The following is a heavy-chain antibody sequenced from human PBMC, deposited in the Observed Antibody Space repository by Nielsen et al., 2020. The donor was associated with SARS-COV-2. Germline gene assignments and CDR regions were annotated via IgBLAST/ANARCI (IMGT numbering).Heavy chain of an antibody. D-gene: IGHD5-24*01. V-gene: IGHV4-30-4*01. CDR2: IYYSGST. J-gene: IGHJ2*01. CDR3: ARDSEMATIPPNWYFDL. Sequence: LRLSCTVSGSSISSGDYYWSWIRQPPGKGLEWIGYIYYSGSTYYNPSLKSRVTISVDTSKNQFSLKLSSVTAADTAVYYCARDSEMATIPPNWYFDLWGRGTLVTVSS. CDR1: GSSISSGDYY.